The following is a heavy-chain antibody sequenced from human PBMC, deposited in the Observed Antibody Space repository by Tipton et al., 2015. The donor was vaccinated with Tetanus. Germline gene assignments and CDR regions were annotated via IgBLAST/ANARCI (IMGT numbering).Heavy chain of an antibody. J-gene: IGHJ3*02. V-gene: IGHV4-39*01. Sequence: TLSLTCTVSGGSISSSSYYWGWIRQPPGKGLEWIGSIYYSGSTYYNPSLKSRVTISIDTSKNQFSLKLSSVTAADTAVYYCASNDPNYGDAFDIWGQGTMVTVSS. CDR3: ASNDPNYGDAFDI. CDR2: IYYSGST. D-gene: IGHD5-24*01. CDR1: GGSISSSSYY.